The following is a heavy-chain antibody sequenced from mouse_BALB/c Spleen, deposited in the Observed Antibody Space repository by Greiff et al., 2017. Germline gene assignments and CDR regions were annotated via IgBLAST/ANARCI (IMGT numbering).Heavy chain of an antibody. CDR1: GFTFSSYA. V-gene: IGHV5-9-4*01. CDR2: ISSGGSYT. Sequence: EVNVVESGGGLVKPGGSLKLSCAASGFTFSSYAMSWVRQSPEKRLEWVAEISSGGSYTYYPDTVTGRFTISRDNAKNTLYLEMSGLRSEDTAMYYCARDRYGNFGYAMDYWGQGTSVTVSS. CDR3: ARDRYGNFGYAMDY. D-gene: IGHD2-1*01. J-gene: IGHJ4*01.